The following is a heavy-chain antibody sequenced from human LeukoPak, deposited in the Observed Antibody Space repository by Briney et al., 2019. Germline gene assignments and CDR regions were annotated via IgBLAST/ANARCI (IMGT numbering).Heavy chain of an antibody. CDR3: AKTVFAASGPFDP. V-gene: IGHV3-23*01. CDR1: GFTFSSYA. CDR2: ISASGGST. D-gene: IGHD4-17*01. J-gene: IGHJ5*02. Sequence: GGSLRLSCAASGFTFSSYAMSWVRQAPGKGLEWVSAISASGGSTYYADSVKDRFTISRDNSKNTLYLQMNSLRAEDTAVYYCAKTVFAASGPFDPWGQGTLVTVSS.